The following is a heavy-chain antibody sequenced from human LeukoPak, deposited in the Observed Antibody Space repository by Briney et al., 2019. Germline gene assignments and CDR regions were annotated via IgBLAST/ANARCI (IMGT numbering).Heavy chain of an antibody. CDR1: GGSLNIQY. CDR2: IYYTGKI. Sequence: SETLSLTCAVSGGSLNIQYWGWMRHPTGKGLQGIEDIYYTGKINYNPSLKSRVTITLDTSKDHLSLNLTSVLAADTAIYYCVRRDTGWNYFDYWGQGILVTVSS. CDR3: VRRDTGWNYFDY. V-gene: IGHV4-59*08. J-gene: IGHJ4*02. D-gene: IGHD6-19*01.